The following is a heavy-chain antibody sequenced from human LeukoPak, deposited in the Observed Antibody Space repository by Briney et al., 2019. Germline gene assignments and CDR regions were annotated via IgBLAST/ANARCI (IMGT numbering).Heavy chain of an antibody. J-gene: IGHJ6*03. CDR1: GFTFSSYG. Sequence: GGTLRLSCAASGFTFSSYGMSWVRQAPGKGLEWVSGISGSGGSTYYADSVKGRFTISRDNSKNTLYLQMNSLRAEDTAVYYCAKRLRTDSYYYMDVWGKGTTVTISS. V-gene: IGHV3-23*01. CDR3: AKRLRTDSYYYMDV. D-gene: IGHD3-16*01. CDR2: ISGSGGST.